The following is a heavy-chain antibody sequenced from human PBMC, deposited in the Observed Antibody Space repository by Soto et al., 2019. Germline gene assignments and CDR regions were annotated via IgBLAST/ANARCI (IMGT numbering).Heavy chain of an antibody. CDR3: AKHLPPLYCGGDCYSDYYYGMDV. Sequence: PGGSLRLSCAASGFTFSSYAMSWVRQAPGKGLEWVSAISGSGGSTYYADSVKGRFTISRDNSKNTLYLQMNSLRAEDTAVYYCAKHLPPLYCGGDCYSDYYYGMDVWGQGTTVTVSS. J-gene: IGHJ6*02. CDR1: GFTFSSYA. CDR2: ISGSGGST. D-gene: IGHD2-21*02. V-gene: IGHV3-23*01.